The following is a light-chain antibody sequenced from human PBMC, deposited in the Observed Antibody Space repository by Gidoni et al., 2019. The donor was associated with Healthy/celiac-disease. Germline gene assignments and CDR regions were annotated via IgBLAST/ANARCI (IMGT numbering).Light chain of an antibody. CDR1: QSVLYSSNNKNY. J-gene: IGKJ4*01. CDR2: CAS. Sequence: IVMTQSPDSLAVSLGERATIKCKSSQSVLYSSNNKNYLTWYQQKPGQPPKLLIYCASTRESGVPDRFSGSGSGTDFTFTISSLQAEDVAVYYCQQYFSTPLTFXGXTKVEIK. V-gene: IGKV4-1*01. CDR3: QQYFSTPLT.